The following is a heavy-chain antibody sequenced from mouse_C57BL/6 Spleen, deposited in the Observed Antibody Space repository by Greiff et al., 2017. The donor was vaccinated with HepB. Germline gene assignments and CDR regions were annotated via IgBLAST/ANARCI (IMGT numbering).Heavy chain of an antibody. J-gene: IGHJ3*01. V-gene: IGHV1-76*01. CDR2: IYPGSGNT. Sequence: QVQLQQSGAELVRPGASVKLSCKASGYTFTDYYINWVKQRPGQGLEWIARIYPGSGNTYYNEKFKGKATLTAEKSSSTAYMQLSSLTSEDSAVYFCARSGDGYFAYWGQGTLVTVSA. CDR3: ARSGDGYFAY. D-gene: IGHD2-3*01. CDR1: GYTFTDYY.